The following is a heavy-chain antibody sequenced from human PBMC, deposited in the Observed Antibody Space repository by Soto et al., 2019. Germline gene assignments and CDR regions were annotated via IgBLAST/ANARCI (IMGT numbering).Heavy chain of an antibody. Sequence: GGSLRLPCAASGFTFSSYAMSWVRQAPGKGLEWVSAISGSGGSTYYADSVKGRFTISRDNSKNTLYLQMNSLRAEDTAVYYCAKVEGLHLGELSLDPWGQGTLVTVSS. V-gene: IGHV3-23*01. CDR1: GFTFSSYA. CDR3: AKVEGLHLGELSLDP. D-gene: IGHD3-16*02. CDR2: ISGSGGST. J-gene: IGHJ5*02.